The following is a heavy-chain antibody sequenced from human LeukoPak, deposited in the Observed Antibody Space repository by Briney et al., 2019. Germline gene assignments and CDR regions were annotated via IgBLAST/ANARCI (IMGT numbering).Heavy chain of an antibody. D-gene: IGHD2-2*01. CDR2: INPNGGST. Sequence: ASVKVSCKASGYTFTGYYMHWVRQAPGQGLEWMGIINPNGGSTTYAQKFQGRVTMTRDTSTTTVYMELSRLRSDDTAVYYCARDWGSSTRKQGLDYWGQGTLVTVSS. CDR3: ARDWGSSTRKQGLDY. V-gene: IGHV1-46*01. J-gene: IGHJ4*02. CDR1: GYTFTGYY.